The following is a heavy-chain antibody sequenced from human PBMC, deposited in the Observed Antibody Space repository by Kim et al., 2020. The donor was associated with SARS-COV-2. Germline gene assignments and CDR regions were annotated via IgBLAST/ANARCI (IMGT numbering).Heavy chain of an antibody. D-gene: IGHD1-26*01. J-gene: IGHJ4*02. V-gene: IGHV3-33*08. Sequence: GGSLRLSCAASGFTFSSYGMHWVRQAPGKGLDWVAVIWYDGSNKFYAESVKGRFTISRDNSKNTLYLQMNSLRAEDTAVYYCARSGRPYDTTTYTDYWGQGTLVTVSS. CDR3: ARSGRPYDTTTYTDY. CDR2: IWYDGSNK. CDR1: GFTFSSYG.